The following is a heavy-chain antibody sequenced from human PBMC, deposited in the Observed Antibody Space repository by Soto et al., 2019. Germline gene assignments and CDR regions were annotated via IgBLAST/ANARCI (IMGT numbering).Heavy chain of an antibody. J-gene: IGHJ4*02. CDR3: ARDDIVVVPSAHDS. Sequence: EVQLVESGGGLVKPGGSLRLSCAASGFTFSSYSMNWVRQAPGKGLEWVSSISSSSSYIYYADSVKGRFTISRDNAKNSLYLQMNSLRAEDTAVYYCARDDIVVVPSAHDSWGQGTLVTVSS. CDR1: GFTFSSYS. V-gene: IGHV3-21*01. CDR2: ISSSSSYI. D-gene: IGHD2-2*01.